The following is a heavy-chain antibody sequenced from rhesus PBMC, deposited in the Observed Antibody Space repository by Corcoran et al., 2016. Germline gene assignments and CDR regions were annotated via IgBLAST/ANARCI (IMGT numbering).Heavy chain of an antibody. D-gene: IGHD1-20*01. CDR2: INPNNGNT. Sequence: QVQLVQSGAEVKKHGASVKLSCKASGYTFTSYDIHWVRQAHGQVLEWMECINPNNGNTGYAQKFQGSEPMTKDTSTSTAYMELSSLRSEDTAVYYCTRLSWNNGFDYWGQGVLVTVSS. J-gene: IGHJ4*01. CDR3: TRLSWNNGFDY. CDR1: GYTFTSYD. V-gene: IGHV1S9*01.